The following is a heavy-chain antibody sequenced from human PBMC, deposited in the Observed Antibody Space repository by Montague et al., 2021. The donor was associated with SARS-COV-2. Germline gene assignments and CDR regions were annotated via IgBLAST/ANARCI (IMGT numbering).Heavy chain of an antibody. J-gene: IGHJ4*02. CDR3: ARGVSIMVRGRRRFDY. D-gene: IGHD3-10*01. Sequence: SLRLSCAASGFTFSSFAMHWVRQAPGKGLEWVALISYDGNDKYYXDSVKGRFTISRDNSKNTLYLQMNSLGAEDTAVYYCARGVSIMVRGRRRFDYWGQGTSVTVSS. V-gene: IGHV3-30*04. CDR2: ISYDGNDK. CDR1: GFTFSSFA.